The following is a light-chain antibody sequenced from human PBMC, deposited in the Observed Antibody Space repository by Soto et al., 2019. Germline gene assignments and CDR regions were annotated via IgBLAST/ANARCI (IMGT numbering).Light chain of an antibody. CDR1: QSVSSN. V-gene: IGKV3-15*01. CDR2: GAS. J-gene: IGKJ1*01. Sequence: EIVMTQSPATLSVSPGERATLSCRASQSVSSNLAWYQQKPGQAPRLLIYGASTRATGIPARFSGSGSGTEFNLTISRLQSEDFAVYYCQQYNNWPFPSWTFGQGTKVEIK. CDR3: QQYNNWPFPSWT.